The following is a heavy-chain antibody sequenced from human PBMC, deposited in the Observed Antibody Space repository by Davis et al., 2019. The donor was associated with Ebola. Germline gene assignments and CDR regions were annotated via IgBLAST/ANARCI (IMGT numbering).Heavy chain of an antibody. V-gene: IGHV4-34*01. CDR3: ARAVGIAAWFDP. CDR1: GGSFSGYY. J-gene: IGHJ5*02. D-gene: IGHD6-6*01. Sequence: MPSETLSLTCAVYGGSFSGYYWSWIRQPPGKGLEWIGEINHSGSTNYNPSLKSRVTISVDTSKNQFSLKLSSVTAADTAVYYCARAVGIAAWFDPWGQGTLVTVSS. CDR2: INHSGST.